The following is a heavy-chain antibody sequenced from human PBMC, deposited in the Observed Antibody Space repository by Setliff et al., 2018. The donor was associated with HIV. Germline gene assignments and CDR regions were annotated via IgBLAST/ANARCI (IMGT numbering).Heavy chain of an antibody. CDR2: ISHGGRS. CDR3: ARRSDSWYFPFDY. CDR1: NGSFSEYY. V-gene: IGHV4-34*01. D-gene: IGHD6-13*01. J-gene: IGHJ4*02. Sequence: SETLSLTCAVYNGSFSEYYWTWVRQPPGKELEWIGEISHGGRSTYNPSLKSRVAISVDTSKNQFSLKLNTVTAADTALYYCARRSDSWYFPFDYWGLGTMVTVSS.